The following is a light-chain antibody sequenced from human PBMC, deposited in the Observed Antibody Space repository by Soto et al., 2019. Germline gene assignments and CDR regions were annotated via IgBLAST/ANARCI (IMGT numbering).Light chain of an antibody. V-gene: IGKV1-39*01. CDR1: QSISSW. J-gene: IGKJ1*01. CDR3: QQSYDMPWT. CDR2: AAN. Sequence: EIRMTQSPSTLSASKRARATITCRASQSISSWLAWYQQKPGQAPKLLIYAANNLQSGVPSRFSGSGSGTDFTLTISSLQPEDFAAYYCQQSYDMPWTFGQGTKVDIK.